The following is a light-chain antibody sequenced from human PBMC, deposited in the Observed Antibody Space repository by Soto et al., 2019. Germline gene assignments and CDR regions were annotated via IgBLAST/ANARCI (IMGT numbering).Light chain of an antibody. CDR3: RQHKNWPPIT. CDR2: GAS. V-gene: IGKV3-15*01. Sequence: MTQSPSSLPGSQGARLTLSCRASQSISGNLAWYQQKPGQAPRILIYGASTRVTGVPARFSGGGSGTEFTLPISSLQPEDFAVYYCRQHKNWPPITFGQGTRLEIK. CDR1: QSISGN. J-gene: IGKJ5*01.